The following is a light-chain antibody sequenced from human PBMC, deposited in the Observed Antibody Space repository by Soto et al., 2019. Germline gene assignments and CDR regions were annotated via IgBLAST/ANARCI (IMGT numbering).Light chain of an antibody. CDR3: PQYGSSSLH. J-gene: IGKJ4*01. V-gene: IGKV3-20*01. CDR2: SAS. CDR1: QIVISSY. Sequence: ILSTQSPGTLALSPGQTATLSCMARQIVISSYLACYQQKPGQPPTLLSYSASTTSTGIPYRLRVRRSVTDFALNISRLQPEDFAVYYCPQYGSSSLHFGGGTKVDIK.